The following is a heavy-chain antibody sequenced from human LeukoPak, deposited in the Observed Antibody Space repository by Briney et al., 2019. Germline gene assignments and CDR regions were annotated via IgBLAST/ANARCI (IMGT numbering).Heavy chain of an antibody. J-gene: IGHJ4*02. V-gene: IGHV3-74*01. CDR1: GFTFSNYW. Sequence: GGSLRLSCAASGFTFSNYWMHWVRQAPGKWLVWVSRINSDGSSTSYADSVKGRFTISRDNAKNTLYLKMSSLTVEDTAIYYCAKEKYNFGYFEYWGQGILVTVSS. CDR3: AKEKYNFGYFEY. D-gene: IGHD1-1*01. CDR2: INSDGSST.